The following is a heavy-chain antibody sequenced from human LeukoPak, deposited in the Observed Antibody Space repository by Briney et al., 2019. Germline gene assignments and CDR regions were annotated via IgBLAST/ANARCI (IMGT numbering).Heavy chain of an antibody. CDR3: AGCSSTSCYSGLYGMDV. Sequence: PGGSLRLSRAASGFTFSSYAMHWVRQAPGKGLEWVAVISYDGSNKYYADSVKGRFTISRDNSKNTLYLQMNSLRAEDTAVYYCAGCSSTSCYSGLYGMDVWGQGTTVTVSS. V-gene: IGHV3-30-3*01. CDR1: GFTFSSYA. J-gene: IGHJ6*02. CDR2: ISYDGSNK. D-gene: IGHD2-2*02.